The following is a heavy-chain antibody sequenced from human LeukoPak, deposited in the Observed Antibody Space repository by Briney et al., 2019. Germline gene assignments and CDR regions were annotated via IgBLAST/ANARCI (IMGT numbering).Heavy chain of an antibody. J-gene: IGHJ4*02. CDR1: GVSISSSNSY. D-gene: IGHD3/OR15-3a*01. CDR3: ARQTGSGLFTLP. Sequence: PSETLSLTCTVSGVSISSSNSYWGWIRQPPGKGLEWIGSIYYTGNTYYNASLKSRVTISIDTSKNQISLRLTSVTAADTAMYYCARQTGSGLFTLPGGQGTLVTVSS. CDR2: IYYTGNT. V-gene: IGHV4-39*01.